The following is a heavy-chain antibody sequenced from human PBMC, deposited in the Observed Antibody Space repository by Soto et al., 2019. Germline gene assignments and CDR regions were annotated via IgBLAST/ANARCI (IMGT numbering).Heavy chain of an antibody. J-gene: IGHJ4*02. CDR3: ARGTPLVPVDY. D-gene: IGHD6-13*01. V-gene: IGHV3-33*01. CDR2: IWYDGSNK. Sequence: LRLSCAASGFTFSSYGMHWVRQAPGKGLEWVAVIWYDGSNKYYADSVKSRFTISRDNSKNTLYLQMNSLRAEDTAVYYCARGTPLVPVDYWGQGTLVTVSS. CDR1: GFTFSSYG.